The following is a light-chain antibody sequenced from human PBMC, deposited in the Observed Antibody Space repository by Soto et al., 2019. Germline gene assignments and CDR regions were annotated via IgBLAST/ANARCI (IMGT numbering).Light chain of an antibody. CDR3: QQRSNWPPLIT. Sequence: EMVLTQSPATLSVSPGVSWALSCMAIQSVSSYLAWYQQKPGQAPRLLIYDASNRATGIPARFSGSGSGTDFTLTTSSLEPEDFAVYYCQQRSNWPPLITFGQGTRLEIK. CDR2: DAS. J-gene: IGKJ5*01. CDR1: QSVSSY. V-gene: IGKV3-11*01.